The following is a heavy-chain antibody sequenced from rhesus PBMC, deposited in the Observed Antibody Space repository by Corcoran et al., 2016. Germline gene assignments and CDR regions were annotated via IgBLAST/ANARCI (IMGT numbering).Heavy chain of an antibody. Sequence: QVQLQESGPGVVKPSETLSLPCAVSGGPITSGSCSWTWILQPPGQGLAWLGGIHSKIESTNYNPTLKSRVTIAKDTSKNQFSLKLSSVTATDTAVYYCARDKPYCSGGVCYPSLEVWGRGVLVTVSS. CDR3: ARDKPYCSGGVCYPSLEV. CDR1: GGPITSGSCS. V-gene: IGHV4S12*01. CDR2: IHSKIEST. D-gene: IGHD2-39*02. J-gene: IGHJ5-2*02.